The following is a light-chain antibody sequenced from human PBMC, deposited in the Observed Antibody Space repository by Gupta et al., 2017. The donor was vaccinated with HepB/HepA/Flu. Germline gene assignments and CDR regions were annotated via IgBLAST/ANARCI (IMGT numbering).Light chain of an antibody. CDR1: QSVSSSN. J-gene: IGKJ1*01. V-gene: IGKV3-20*01. CDR2: GAS. CDR3: QQYGSSPWT. Sequence: IVLTQSPGTLSLSQGERATLSCRASQSVSSSNFAWYQQNPGQAPRLLIYGASSRATGIPDRFSGSGSGTDFTLTISRLEPEDFAVYYCQQYGSSPWTFGQGTKVEI.